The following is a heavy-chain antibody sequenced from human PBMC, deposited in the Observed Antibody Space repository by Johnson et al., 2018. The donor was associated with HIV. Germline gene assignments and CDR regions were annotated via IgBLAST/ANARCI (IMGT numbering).Heavy chain of an antibody. CDR2: IGAAGEA. D-gene: IGHD3-22*01. CDR1: GFTISSYD. Sequence: VQLVESGGGLVQPGGSLRLSCAASGFTISSYDIHWVRQITGKSLEWVSAIGAAGEAYYPGSVKGRFSISRDNAKNTLHLQMNSLKTEDTALYYCAKATLPQYYYDPDFEDHDAFDIWGQGTMVTVSS. CDR3: AKATLPQYYYDPDFEDHDAFDI. V-gene: IGHV3-13*01. J-gene: IGHJ3*02.